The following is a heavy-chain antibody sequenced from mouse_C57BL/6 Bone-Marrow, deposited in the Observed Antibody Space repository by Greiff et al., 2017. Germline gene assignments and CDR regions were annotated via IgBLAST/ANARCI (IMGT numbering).Heavy chain of an antibody. CDR1: GYAFSSYW. D-gene: IGHD1-1*01. CDR2: IYPGDGDT. J-gene: IGHJ1*03. CDR3: ARRHYYGSSYGYWYFDV. V-gene: IGHV1-80*01. Sequence: QVQLQQSGAELVKPGASVKISCKASGYAFSSYWMNWVKQRPGKGLEWIGQIYPGDGDTNDNGKFKGKATLTADKSSSTAYMQLSSLTSEDSAVYFCARRHYYGSSYGYWYFDVWGTGTTVTVSS.